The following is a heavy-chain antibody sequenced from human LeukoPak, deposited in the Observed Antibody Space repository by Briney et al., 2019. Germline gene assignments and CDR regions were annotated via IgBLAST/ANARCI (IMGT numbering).Heavy chain of an antibody. CDR2: INSDGSST. D-gene: IGHD3-9*01. CDR3: RVYRYFDWLLFDY. V-gene: IGHV3-74*01. J-gene: IGHJ4*02. Sequence: GGSLRLSCAASGITFSSYWMHWVRQAPGKGPVWVARINSDGSSTNYADSVKGRFTISRDNAKNTLYLQMNSLRAHDKAVYYFRVYRYFDWLLFDYWGKGTLVTVSS. CDR1: GITFSSYW.